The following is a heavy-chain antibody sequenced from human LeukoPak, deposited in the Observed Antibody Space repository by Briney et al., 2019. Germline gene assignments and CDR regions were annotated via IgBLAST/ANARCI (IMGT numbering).Heavy chain of an antibody. CDR1: GNTFTGYY. J-gene: IGHJ4*02. Sequence: ASVKVSCKASGNTFTGYYMHWVRQAPGQGLEWMGRINPNSGGTNYAQKFQGRVTMTRDTSISTAYMELSRLRSDDTAVYYCARVTLQRGHYYDSSGYFDYWGQGTLVTVSS. V-gene: IGHV1-2*06. CDR2: INPNSGGT. CDR3: ARVTLQRGHYYDSSGYFDY. D-gene: IGHD3-22*01.